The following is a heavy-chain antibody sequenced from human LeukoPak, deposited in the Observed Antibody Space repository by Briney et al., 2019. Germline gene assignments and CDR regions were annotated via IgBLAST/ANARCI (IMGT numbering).Heavy chain of an antibody. CDR1: GFSVSGHY. CDR3: GRSRPHRGKGDFDY. D-gene: IGHD4-23*01. Sequence: GGSLRLSCAASGFSVSGHYMNWVRQAPGKGPEWVSVIHTDGTTYYADSVKGRFTISRDNSKNTLYLQMNSLRAEDTAVYYCGRSRPHRGKGDFDYWGQGTLVT. V-gene: IGHV3-66*01. J-gene: IGHJ4*02. CDR2: IHTDGTT.